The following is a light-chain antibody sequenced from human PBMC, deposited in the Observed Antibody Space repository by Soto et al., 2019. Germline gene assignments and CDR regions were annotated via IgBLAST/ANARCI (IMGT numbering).Light chain of an antibody. Sequence: IVVKQSPATLSLSAGERVTLSCRASQSFDPMFAWYQQQVGRTPRLLIYETSNRATGVPARFSGSGSGTDFTLTICRLETEDFAIYFCQVRTDWPPFQYTFGQGTKLEVQ. CDR2: ETS. CDR1: QSFDPM. V-gene: IGKV3-11*01. J-gene: IGKJ2*01. CDR3: QVRTDWPPFQYT.